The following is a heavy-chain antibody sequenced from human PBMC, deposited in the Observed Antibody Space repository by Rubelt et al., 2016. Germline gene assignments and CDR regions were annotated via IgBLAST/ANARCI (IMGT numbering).Heavy chain of an antibody. CDR1: GFTFSSYA. J-gene: IGHJ4*02. Sequence: GQLVESGGGVVQPGRSLRLSCAASGFTFSSYAMHWVRQAPGKGLEWVAVISYDGSNKYYADSVKGRFTISRDNSKNTLYLQMNSLRAEDTAVYYCARDRLDCGGDCYSWATGIGYWGQGTLVTVSS. CDR2: ISYDGSNK. V-gene: IGHV3-30*04. D-gene: IGHD2-21*02. CDR3: ARDRLDCGGDCYSWATGIGY.